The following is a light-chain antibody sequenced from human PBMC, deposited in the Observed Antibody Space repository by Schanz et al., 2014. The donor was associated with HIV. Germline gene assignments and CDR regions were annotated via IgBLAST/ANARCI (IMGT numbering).Light chain of an antibody. CDR1: QSISTY. V-gene: IGKV3-11*01. Sequence: EIVLTQSPGTLSLSPGERATLSCRASQSISTYLAWYQQKPGQAPRLLMYDASNRATGIPARFSGSGSGTDFTLTISSLEPEEFAVYYWQQRSNWPITFGQGTRLETK. J-gene: IGKJ5*01. CDR3: QQRSNWPIT. CDR2: DAS.